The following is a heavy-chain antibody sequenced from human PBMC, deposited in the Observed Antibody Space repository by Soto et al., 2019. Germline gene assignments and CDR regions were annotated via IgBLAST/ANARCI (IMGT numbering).Heavy chain of an antibody. CDR1: GFTFSDYA. J-gene: IGHJ6*02. Sequence: EVQLSESGGGLVQPGGSLRLSCAASGFTFSDYAMRWVRQAPGKGLEWVSSITGSGADTYYADSVKGRFTISRDNSKNTLYLQMNSLRAEDTALYYCERKLLSGITIGFYGMDVWGQGTTVSVSS. D-gene: IGHD2-15*01. CDR2: ITGSGADT. V-gene: IGHV3-23*01. CDR3: ERKLLSGITIGFYGMDV.